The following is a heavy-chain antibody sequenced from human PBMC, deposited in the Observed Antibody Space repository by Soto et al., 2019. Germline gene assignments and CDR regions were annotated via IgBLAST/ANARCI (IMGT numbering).Heavy chain of an antibody. V-gene: IGHV4-30-2*06. Sequence: SETLSLTCAVSGGSISSGGFSWSWIRQSPGKGLELIGYIYYSGNTYYNPSLKSRVTISVDRSKNEFSLRLSSVTAADTAVYYCARATFIRKGYYDATDYYCFDYCRQRPLVTVSS. CDR1: GGSISSGGFS. CDR2: IYYSGNT. D-gene: IGHD3-22*01. CDR3: ARATFIRKGYYDATDYYCFDY. J-gene: IGHJ4*02.